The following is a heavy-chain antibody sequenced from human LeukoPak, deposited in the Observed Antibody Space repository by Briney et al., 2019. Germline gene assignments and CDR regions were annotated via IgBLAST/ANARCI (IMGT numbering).Heavy chain of an antibody. Sequence: GGSLRLSCAASGFTFSDYYMSWIRQAPGKGLEWVSYIGRTSDTISYADSVKGRFTISRDNARNSLYLQMNSLRAEDTAVYYCARNSGSYFSHYYYYYMDVWGKGTMVTVSS. D-gene: IGHD1-26*01. J-gene: IGHJ6*03. CDR1: GFTFSDYY. CDR2: IGRTSDTI. V-gene: IGHV3-11*04. CDR3: ARNSGSYFSHYYYYYMDV.